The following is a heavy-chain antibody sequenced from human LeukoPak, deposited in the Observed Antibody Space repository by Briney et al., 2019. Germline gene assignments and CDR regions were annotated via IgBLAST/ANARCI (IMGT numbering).Heavy chain of an antibody. V-gene: IGHV3-30-3*01. D-gene: IGHD3-10*01. Sequence: HPGGSLRLSCAASGFTLSSYAMHWVRQAPGKGLEWVAVISYDGSNKYYADSVKGRFTISRDNSKNTLYLQMNSLRAEDTAVYYCARVSAPYGSGSFDYWGQGTLVTVSS. CDR1: GFTLSSYA. CDR3: ARVSAPYGSGSFDY. CDR2: ISYDGSNK. J-gene: IGHJ4*02.